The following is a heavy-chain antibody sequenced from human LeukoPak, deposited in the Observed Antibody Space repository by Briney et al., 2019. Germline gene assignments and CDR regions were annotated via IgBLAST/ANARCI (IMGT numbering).Heavy chain of an antibody. Sequence: PGGSLRLSCAASGFTFSSYWMHWVRQAPGKGLVWVSRINSDGSSTSYADSVKGRFTISRDNAKNTLYLQMNSLRAEDTAVYCCARDGIGYSNYLDYWGQGTLVTVSS. J-gene: IGHJ4*02. CDR3: ARDGIGYSNYLDY. V-gene: IGHV3-74*01. CDR1: GFTFSSYW. D-gene: IGHD4-11*01. CDR2: INSDGSST.